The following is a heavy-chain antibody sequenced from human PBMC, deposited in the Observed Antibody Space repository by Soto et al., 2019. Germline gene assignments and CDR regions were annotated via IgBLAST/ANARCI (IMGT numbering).Heavy chain of an antibody. CDR1: GFSLTTGVG. J-gene: IGHJ4*02. CDR3: ATLTADF. Sequence: ITLEESGPTLVKPTETLTLTCTVSGFSLTTGVGVGWVRQTPGKALEWLALVYLDDDKHYNPSLKTRLTITKDDSKGQVVLTMTKMDPADSATYYCATLTADFWGPGTLVTVS. CDR2: VYLDDDK. V-gene: IGHV2-5*02.